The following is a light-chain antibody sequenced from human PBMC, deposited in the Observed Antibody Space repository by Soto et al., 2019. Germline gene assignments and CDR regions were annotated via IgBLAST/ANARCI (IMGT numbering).Light chain of an antibody. V-gene: IGKV3-15*01. CDR1: QSVSSN. CDR3: QQYNNWPLT. J-gene: IGKJ4*01. Sequence: EVVMTQSPATLSVSLGDRATLSCRASQSVSSNLAWYQQKPGQGPRLLIYGASTRATGFPARFSGSGSETEFTLTISSLQSEDFAVYSCQQYNNWPLTFGGGTKVEIK. CDR2: GAS.